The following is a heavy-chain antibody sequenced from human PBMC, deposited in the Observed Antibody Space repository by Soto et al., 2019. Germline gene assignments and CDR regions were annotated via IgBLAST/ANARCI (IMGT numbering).Heavy chain of an antibody. D-gene: IGHD2-15*01. J-gene: IGHJ3*02. Sequence: EVQLVESGGGLVQPGGSLRLSCAASGFTFSSYAMHWVRQAPGKGLEYVSAISSNGGSTYYANSVKGRFTISRDNSKNTLYLQMGSLRAEDMAVYYCARGLGYAFDIWGQGTIVTVSS. CDR2: ISSNGGST. CDR1: GFTFSSYA. CDR3: ARGLGYAFDI. V-gene: IGHV3-64*01.